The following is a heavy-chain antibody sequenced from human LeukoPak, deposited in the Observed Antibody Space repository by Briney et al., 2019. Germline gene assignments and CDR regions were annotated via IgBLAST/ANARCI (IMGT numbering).Heavy chain of an antibody. Sequence: SETLSLTCAVYGGSFSDYYWSWIRQPPGKGLEWIGEINHSGSANYNPPLKSRVTISVDTSKNQFSLILSSVTAADTAVYYCARHADYDYVWGSYRYSIFDYWGQGTLVTVSS. J-gene: IGHJ4*02. CDR3: ARHADYDYVWGSYRYSIFDY. V-gene: IGHV4-34*01. D-gene: IGHD3-16*02. CDR1: GGSFSDYY. CDR2: INHSGSA.